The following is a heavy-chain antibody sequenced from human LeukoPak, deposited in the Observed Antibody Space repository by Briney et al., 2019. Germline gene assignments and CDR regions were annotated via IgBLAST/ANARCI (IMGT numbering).Heavy chain of an antibody. J-gene: IGHJ4*02. D-gene: IGHD3-22*01. CDR2: ISGSGGST. V-gene: IGHV3-23*01. CDR3: ASNRYYYDSSGYFY. CDR1: GFTFSSYA. Sequence: GESLKISCAASGFTFSSYAMSWVRQAPGKGLEWVSAISGSGGSTYYADSVKGRFTISRDNSKNTLYLQMNSLRAEDTAVYYCASNRYYYDSSGYFYWGQGTLVTVSS.